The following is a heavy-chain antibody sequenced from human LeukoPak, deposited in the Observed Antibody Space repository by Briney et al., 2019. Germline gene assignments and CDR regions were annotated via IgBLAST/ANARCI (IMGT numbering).Heavy chain of an antibody. Sequence: GGSLRLSCAASGFTFSSYGMRWVRQAPGKGLEWVAVIWYDGSNKYYADSVKGRFTISRDNSKNTLYLQMNRQRAEDTAVYYCAKEAIWGQGTMVTVSS. V-gene: IGHV3-33*06. CDR1: GFTFSSYG. CDR2: IWYDGSNK. CDR3: AKEAI. J-gene: IGHJ3*02.